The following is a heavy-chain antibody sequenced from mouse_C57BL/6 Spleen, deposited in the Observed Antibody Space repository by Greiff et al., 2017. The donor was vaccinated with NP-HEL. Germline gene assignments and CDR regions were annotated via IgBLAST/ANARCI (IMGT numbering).Heavy chain of an antibody. Sequence: VQLQQSGAELVRPGASVTLSCKASGYTFTDYEMHWVKQTPVHGLEWIGAIDPETGGTAYNQKFKGKAILTADKSSSTAYMELRSLTSEDSAVYYCTRGLLLRYWGQGTLVTVSA. V-gene: IGHV1-15*01. D-gene: IGHD1-1*01. CDR3: TRGLLLRY. J-gene: IGHJ3*01. CDR2: IDPETGGT. CDR1: GYTFTDYE.